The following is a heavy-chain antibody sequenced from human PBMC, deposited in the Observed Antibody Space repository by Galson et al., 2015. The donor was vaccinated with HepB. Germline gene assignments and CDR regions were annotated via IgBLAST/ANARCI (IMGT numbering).Heavy chain of an antibody. CDR3: ANGDPPFDY. CDR1: GFTFSSYA. Sequence: SLRLSCAASGFTFSSYAMTWVRQAPGKGLEWVSGISGSGGSTYYVDSVKGRFTISRDNSKNTLYLQMNSLRAEDTAVYYCANGDPPFDYWGQGTLVTVSS. D-gene: IGHD5-24*01. CDR2: ISGSGGST. V-gene: IGHV3-23*01. J-gene: IGHJ4*02.